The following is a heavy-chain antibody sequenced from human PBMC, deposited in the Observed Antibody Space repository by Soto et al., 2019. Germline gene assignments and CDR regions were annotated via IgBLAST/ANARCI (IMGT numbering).Heavy chain of an antibody. CDR2: IYHSGST. CDR3: AGVVGAVDIVATMGPDYGMDV. D-gene: IGHD5-12*01. CDR1: GGSISSSNW. V-gene: IGHV4-4*02. Sequence: PSETLSLTCAVSGGSISSSNWWSWVRQPPGKGLEWIGEIYHSGSTNYNPSLKSRVTISVDKSKNQFSLKLSSVTAADTAVYYCAGVVGAVDIVATMGPDYGMDVWGQGTTVTVSS. J-gene: IGHJ6*02.